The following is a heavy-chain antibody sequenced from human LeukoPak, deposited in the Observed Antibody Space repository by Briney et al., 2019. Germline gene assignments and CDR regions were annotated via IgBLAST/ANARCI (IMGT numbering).Heavy chain of an antibody. CDR1: GGSISSGSYY. CDR2: IYYSGST. V-gene: IGHV4-61*01. J-gene: IGHJ3*02. CDR3: ARGGPRGAFDI. Sequence: SETLSLTSTVSGGSISSGSYYWSWIRQPPGKGLEWIGYIYYSGSTNYNPSLKSRVTISVDTSKNQFSLKLSSVTAADTAVYYCARGGPRGAFDIWGQGTMVTVSS. D-gene: IGHD3-10*01.